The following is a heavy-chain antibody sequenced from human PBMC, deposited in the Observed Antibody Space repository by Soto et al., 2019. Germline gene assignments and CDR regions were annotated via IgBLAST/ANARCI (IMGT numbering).Heavy chain of an antibody. Sequence: ASVKVSCKASGYTFTGYYMHWVRQAPGQGLEWMGWINPNSGGTNYAQKFQGSVTMTRDTSISTAYMELSRLRYDDTAVYYCARSNTATWGATWYYAMDVWGQGTTVTVS. J-gene: IGHJ6*02. CDR2: INPNSGGT. V-gene: IGHV1-2*02. CDR1: GYTFTGYY. D-gene: IGHD1-26*01. CDR3: ARSNTATWGATWYYAMDV.